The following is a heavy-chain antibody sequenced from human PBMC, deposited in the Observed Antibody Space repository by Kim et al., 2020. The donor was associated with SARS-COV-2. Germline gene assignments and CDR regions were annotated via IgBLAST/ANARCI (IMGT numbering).Heavy chain of an antibody. V-gene: IGHV1-69*02. CDR3: ARSPEGDSSGYFYY. Sequence: AQKFQGRVTITADKSTSTAYMELSSLRSEDTAVYYCARSPEGDSSGYFYYWGQGTLVTVSS. D-gene: IGHD3-22*01. J-gene: IGHJ4*02.